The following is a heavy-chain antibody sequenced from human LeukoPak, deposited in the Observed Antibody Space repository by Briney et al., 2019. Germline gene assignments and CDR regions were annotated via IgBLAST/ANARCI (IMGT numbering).Heavy chain of an antibody. CDR1: LDSTTSNF. CDR2: IHRSGSP. J-gene: IGHJ4*02. Sequence: SETQFLTCTVSLDSTTSNFWSWVRQPPGKGLEWIGEIHRSGSPNYNPSLQSRVTISIDRSRNQIVLELSSVTAADTAVYYCAREILGGFNPGAYWGQGILVTVSS. D-gene: IGHD1-14*01. CDR3: AREILGGFNPGAY. V-gene: IGHV4-4*02.